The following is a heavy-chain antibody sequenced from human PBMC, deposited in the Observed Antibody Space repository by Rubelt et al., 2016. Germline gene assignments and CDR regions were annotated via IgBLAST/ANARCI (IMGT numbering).Heavy chain of an antibody. Sequence: MHWVRQAPGQGLEWMGIINPSGGSTSYAQKFQGRVTMTRDTSTSTVYMELSSLRSEDTAVYYCARSQYCSSTSCYYGDYYYMDVWGKGTTVTVSS. V-gene: IGHV1-46*01. CDR3: ARSQYCSSTSCYYGDYYYMDV. D-gene: IGHD2-2*01. J-gene: IGHJ6*03. CDR2: INPSGGST.